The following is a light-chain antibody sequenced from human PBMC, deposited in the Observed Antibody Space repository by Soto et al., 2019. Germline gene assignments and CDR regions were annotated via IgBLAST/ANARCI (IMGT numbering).Light chain of an antibody. Sequence: QSALTQPASVSGSPGQSITISCTGTSSDVWSYNLGSWYQQHPGKAPKLMIYEGSKRPSGVSNRFSGYKSGNTASLTISGLQAEEEADYYCCSYAGSSTVFGGGTQLTVL. CDR1: SSDVWSYNL. J-gene: IGLJ7*01. V-gene: IGLV2-23*01. CDR2: EGS. CDR3: CSYAGSSTV.